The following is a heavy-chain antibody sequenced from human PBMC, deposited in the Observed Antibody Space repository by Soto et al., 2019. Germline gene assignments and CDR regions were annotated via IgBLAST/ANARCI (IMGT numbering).Heavy chain of an antibody. D-gene: IGHD2-15*01. V-gene: IGHV4-39*01. CDR1: GGSISNTNYY. CDR3: ARHHRVATLGGMDV. CDR2: VYYSGST. J-gene: IGHJ6*02. Sequence: QLQLQESGPGLVKPSETLSLTCTVSGGSISNTNYYWGWIRQSPGKGLEWIGSVYYSGSTYYNPSPLSRLPISVDAFMTKPSLRVTSVPAAATAVYYCARHHRVATLGGMDVWGQGTTVTVSS.